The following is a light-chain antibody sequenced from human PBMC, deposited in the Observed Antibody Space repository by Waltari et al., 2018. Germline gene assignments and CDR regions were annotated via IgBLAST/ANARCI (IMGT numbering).Light chain of an antibody. CDR1: QSVSRS. CDR2: GAS. Sequence: IVLTQSPGTLSLSPGERATLSCRASQSVSRSLAWYQQKPGQAPKLLIYGASTRAAGIPDRFTGSWSGKDFSLTISSLEPEDFAIYFCQHYVRLPATFGQGTKVEIK. CDR3: QHYVRLPAT. V-gene: IGKV3-20*01. J-gene: IGKJ1*01.